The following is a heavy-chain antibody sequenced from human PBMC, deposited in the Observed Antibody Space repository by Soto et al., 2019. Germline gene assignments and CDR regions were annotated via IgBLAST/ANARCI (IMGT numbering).Heavy chain of an antibody. D-gene: IGHD3-16*01. CDR1: GGSISSGGYY. Sequence: QVQLQESGPGLVQPSQTLSLTCTVSGGSISSGGYYWTWIRQHPGKGLEWIGYIYYTETTYYNPSLQSRVTISVDTSKNQFSLKLSSVTAAYTAVYYCARLSYGGGGRSYYHMDVWGKGTTVTVSS. CDR2: IYYTETT. J-gene: IGHJ6*03. V-gene: IGHV4-31*03. CDR3: ARLSYGGGGRSYYHMDV.